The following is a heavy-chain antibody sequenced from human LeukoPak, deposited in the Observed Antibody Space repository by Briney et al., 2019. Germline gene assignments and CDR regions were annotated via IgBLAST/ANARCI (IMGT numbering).Heavy chain of an antibody. CDR3: ARQSEITIFGVVTPYYFDY. CDR2: IYPSDSDT. J-gene: IGHJ4*02. V-gene: IGHV5-51*01. Sequence: GESLKISCRGSGYNFTTFWIGWVRQTPGKGLEWMGIIYPSDSDTRYSPSLQGQVTISADKSISTAYLEWSSLKASDTAMYYCARQSEITIFGVVTPYYFDYWGQGTLVTVSS. CDR1: GYNFTTFW. D-gene: IGHD3-3*01.